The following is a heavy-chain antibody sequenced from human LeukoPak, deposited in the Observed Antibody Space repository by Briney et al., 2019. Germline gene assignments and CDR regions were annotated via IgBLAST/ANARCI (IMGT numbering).Heavy chain of an antibody. Sequence: SETLSLTCTVSGGSISSSSYYWGWIRQPPGKGLEWIGSIYYSGSTYYNPSLKSRVTISVDTSKNQFSLKLSSVTAADTAVYYCARHRYYDILTGYEFDYWGQGTLVTVSS. V-gene: IGHV4-39*01. CDR1: GGSISSSSYY. J-gene: IGHJ4*02. CDR3: ARHRYYDILTGYEFDY. D-gene: IGHD3-9*01. CDR2: IYYSGST.